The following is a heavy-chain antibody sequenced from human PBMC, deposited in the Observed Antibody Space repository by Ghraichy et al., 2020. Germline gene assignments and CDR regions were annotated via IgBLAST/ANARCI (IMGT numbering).Heavy chain of an antibody. J-gene: IGHJ5*02. CDR2: ISSSGSTI. CDR1: GFTFSDYY. Sequence: GGSLRLSCAASGFTFSDYYMSWIRQAPGKGLEWVSYISSSGSTIYYADSVKGRFTISRDNAKSSLYLQMNSLRAEDTAVYYCARTDTTMENWFDPWGQGTLVTVSS. D-gene: IGHD5-18*01. V-gene: IGHV3-11*01. CDR3: ARTDTTMENWFDP.